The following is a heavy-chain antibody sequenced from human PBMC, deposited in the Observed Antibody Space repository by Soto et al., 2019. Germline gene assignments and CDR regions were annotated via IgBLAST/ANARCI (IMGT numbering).Heavy chain of an antibody. V-gene: IGHV4-30-2*01. CDR2: IYHSGST. CDR1: GGSISRGGYS. Sequence: QLQLQESGSGLVKPSQTLSLTCAVSGGSISRGGYSWGWIRQPPGKGLEWIGYIYHSGSTYYNPSLKSRVTISVDRSKNQFSLKLSSVTAADTAVYFCARASYYYDSSGFSRVYYFDYWGQGTLVTVSS. J-gene: IGHJ4*02. CDR3: ARASYYYDSSGFSRVYYFDY. D-gene: IGHD3-22*01.